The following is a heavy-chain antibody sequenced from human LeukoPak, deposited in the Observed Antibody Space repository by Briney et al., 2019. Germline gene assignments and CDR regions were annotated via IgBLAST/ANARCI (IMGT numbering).Heavy chain of an antibody. CDR3: ARRNYYDSSGYHQYFYYYMDV. D-gene: IGHD3-22*01. CDR2: INHSGST. J-gene: IGHJ6*03. CDR1: GGSFSGYY. Sequence: SETLSLTCAVYGGSFSGYYWSWIRQTPGKGLEWIGEINHSGSTNYNPSLKSRVTISVDTSKNQFSLKVSSVTAADTAVYYCARRNYYDSSGYHQYFYYYMDVWGKGTSVTISS. V-gene: IGHV4-34*01.